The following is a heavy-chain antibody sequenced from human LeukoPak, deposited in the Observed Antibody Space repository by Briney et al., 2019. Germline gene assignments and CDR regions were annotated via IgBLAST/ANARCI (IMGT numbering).Heavy chain of an antibody. J-gene: IGHJ3*02. CDR1: GFTFSSYA. Sequence: GGSLRLSCAASGFTFSSYAMSWVRQAPGKGLEWVSAISGSGGSTYYADSVKGRFTISRDNSKNTLYLQMNSLRAEDTAVYYCAKDRPYQLRITMIVVPDAFDIWGQGTMVTVSS. V-gene: IGHV3-23*01. CDR3: AKDRPYQLRITMIVVPDAFDI. D-gene: IGHD3-22*01. CDR2: ISGSGGST.